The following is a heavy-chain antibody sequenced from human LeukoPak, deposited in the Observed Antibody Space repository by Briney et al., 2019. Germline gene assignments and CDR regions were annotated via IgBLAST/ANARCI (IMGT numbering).Heavy chain of an antibody. V-gene: IGHV1-8*01. CDR2: MNPNSGNT. D-gene: IGHD3-3*01. CDR3: ARGLVTIFGVVPHGMDV. J-gene: IGHJ6*02. CDR1: GYTFTSYD. Sequence: ASVKVSCKATGYTFTSYDINWVRQATGQGLEWMGWMNPNSGNTGYAQKFQGRVTMTMNTSISTAYMELSSLRPEDTAVYYCARGLVTIFGVVPHGMDVWGQGTTVTVSS.